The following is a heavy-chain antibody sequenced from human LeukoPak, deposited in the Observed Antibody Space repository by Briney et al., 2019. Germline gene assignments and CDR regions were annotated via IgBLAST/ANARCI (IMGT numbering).Heavy chain of an antibody. CDR2: INHSGST. CDR1: GESFSGYY. J-gene: IGHJ6*03. D-gene: IGHD3-16*02. V-gene: IGHV4-34*01. Sequence: SETLSLTCAVYGESFSGYYWSWIRQPPGKGLEWIGEINHSGSTNYKPSLKSRVTISIDTSKNQFSLKLSPVTAADTAVYYCARVRNDYVWGSYRYFYYYYMDVWGKGTTVTVSS. CDR3: ARVRNDYVWGSYRYFYYYYMDV.